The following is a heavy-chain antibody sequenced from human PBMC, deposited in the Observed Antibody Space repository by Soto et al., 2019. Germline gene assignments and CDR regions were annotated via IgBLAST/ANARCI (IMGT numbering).Heavy chain of an antibody. CDR2: ISASGDIT. V-gene: IGHV3-23*01. CDR3: AKSPRSGYESPWDY. D-gene: IGHD5-12*01. J-gene: IGHJ4*02. CDR1: GLTVRSEA. Sequence: PGGSLGLSCAGTGLTVRSEAVNWVRQTPGKGLEWVSGISASGDITYYADSVKGRFTISRDNSKNTLFLHLNSLRADDTGVYYCAKSPRSGYESPWDYWGQGTQVTSPQ.